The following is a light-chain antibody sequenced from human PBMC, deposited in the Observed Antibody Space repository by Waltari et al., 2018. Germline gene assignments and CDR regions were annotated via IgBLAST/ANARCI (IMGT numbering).Light chain of an antibody. Sequence: DIVMTQSPDSLAVSLGERATINCKSSQSVLYSSNNKNYLAWYQQKPGQPPKLVIYWASTRESGVPDRFSGSGSGTDFTLTISSLQAADVAVYYCQQYYSTPPTFGGGTKVEIK. CDR3: QQYYSTPPT. J-gene: IGKJ4*01. CDR1: QSVLYSSNNKNY. CDR2: WAS. V-gene: IGKV4-1*01.